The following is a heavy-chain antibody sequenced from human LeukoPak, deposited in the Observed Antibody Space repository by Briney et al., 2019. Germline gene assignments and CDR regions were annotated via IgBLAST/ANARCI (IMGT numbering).Heavy chain of an antibody. Sequence: ASVKVSCKTSGYTFTGYFMHWVRQAPGQGLEWMGWINPNSGGTNYAQKFQGRVTMTRDTSISTAYMDLSRLRSDDTAVYYCARNLVGATEGGNYWGQGTLVIVSS. CDR3: ARNLVGATEGGNY. CDR2: INPNSGGT. CDR1: GYTFTGYF. D-gene: IGHD1-26*01. J-gene: IGHJ4*02. V-gene: IGHV1-2*02.